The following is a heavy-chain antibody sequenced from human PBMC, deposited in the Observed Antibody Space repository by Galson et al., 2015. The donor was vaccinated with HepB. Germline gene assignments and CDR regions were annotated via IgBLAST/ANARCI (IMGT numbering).Heavy chain of an antibody. D-gene: IGHD3-10*01. CDR2: ISSSSLYV. Sequence: SLRLSCASSGFTLSTYSMNWVRQAPGKGLEWVSSISSSSLYVYYADSVRGRFTVSRDNAKNSHYLQMNSLSAEDTAVYYCARVYGSGRYGYGMDVWGQGTTVTDS. CDR1: GFTLSTYS. J-gene: IGHJ6*02. V-gene: IGHV3-21*01. CDR3: ARVYGSGRYGYGMDV.